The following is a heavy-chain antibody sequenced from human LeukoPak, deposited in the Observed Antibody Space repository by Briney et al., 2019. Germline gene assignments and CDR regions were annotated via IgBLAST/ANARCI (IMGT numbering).Heavy chain of an antibody. J-gene: IGHJ5*02. V-gene: IGHV1-18*01. CDR1: GYTFTSYG. Sequence: ASVKVSCKASGYTFTSYGISWVRQAPGQGLEWMGWISAYNGNTNYAQKLQGRVTMTEDTSTDTAYMELSSLRSEDTAVYYCATRVVGAMPREFDPWGQGTLVTVSS. CDR3: ATRVVGAMPREFDP. D-gene: IGHD1-26*01. CDR2: ISAYNGNT.